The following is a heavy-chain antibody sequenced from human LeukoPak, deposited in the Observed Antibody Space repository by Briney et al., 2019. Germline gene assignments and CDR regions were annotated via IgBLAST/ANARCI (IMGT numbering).Heavy chain of an antibody. CDR3: ARVVVPFDP. D-gene: IGHD2-2*01. V-gene: IGHV4-61*02. J-gene: IGHJ5*02. Sequence: SETLSLTCTVSGGSINTKNYYWSWIRQPAGKGLEWIGRIYTSGSTNYNPSLKSRVTISVDTSKNQFSLKLSSVTAADTAVYYCARVVVPFDPWGQGTLVTVSS. CDR2: IYTSGST. CDR1: GGSINTKNYY.